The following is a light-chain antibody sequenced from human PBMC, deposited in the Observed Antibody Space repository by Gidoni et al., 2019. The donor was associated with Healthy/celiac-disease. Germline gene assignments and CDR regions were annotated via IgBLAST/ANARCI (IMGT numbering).Light chain of an antibody. CDR3: QQRNNWPAWT. V-gene: IGKV3-11*01. J-gene: IGKJ1*01. CDR1: QSVSSY. Sequence: EIVLTLSPATLSLSPGERATLSCRACQSVSSYLAWYQQKPDQAPRLIYGASNRATGIPARFSGSGSGTDFTLTISSLEPEDFAVYYCQQRNNWPAWTFGQGTKVEIK. CDR2: GAS.